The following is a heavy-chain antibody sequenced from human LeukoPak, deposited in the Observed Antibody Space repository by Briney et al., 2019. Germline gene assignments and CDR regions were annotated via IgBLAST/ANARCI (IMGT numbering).Heavy chain of an antibody. V-gene: IGHV3-23*01. CDR3: AVYYYGSGRVDY. J-gene: IGHJ4*02. CDR2: ISASGGST. CDR1: GFTFSSSA. Sequence: GGSLRLSCAASGFTFSSSAMSWVRQVPGKGLGWVSGISASGGSTYYADSVKGRFTISRDNSKNTLYLQMNSLRAEDTAVYYCAVYYYGSGRVDYWGQGTLVTVSS. D-gene: IGHD3-10*01.